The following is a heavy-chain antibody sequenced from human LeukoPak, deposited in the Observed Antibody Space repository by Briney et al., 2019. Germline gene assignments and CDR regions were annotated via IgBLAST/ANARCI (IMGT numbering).Heavy chain of an antibody. J-gene: IGHJ5*02. CDR2: IYTSGST. D-gene: IGHD2-2*02. Sequence: PSQTLSLTCTVSGGSISSGSYYWSWIRQPAGKGLEWIGRIYTSGSTNYNPSLKSRVTMSVDTSKNQFSLKLSSVTAADTAVYYCARDRYPDIVVVPAAIGGFDPWGQGTLVTVSS. CDR1: GGSISSGSYY. V-gene: IGHV4-61*02. CDR3: ARDRYPDIVVVPAAIGGFDP.